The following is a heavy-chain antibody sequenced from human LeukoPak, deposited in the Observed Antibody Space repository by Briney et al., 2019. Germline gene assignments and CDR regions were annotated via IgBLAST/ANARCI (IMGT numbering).Heavy chain of an antibody. V-gene: IGHV1-69*01. Sequence: ASVKVSCKASGGTFSSYAISWVRQAPGQGLEWMGGIIPIFGTANYAQKFQGRVTITADESTSTAYMELSSLRSEDTAVYYCARVVGIAAAAADAFDIWGQGTMVTVSS. D-gene: IGHD6-13*01. CDR2: IIPIFGTA. J-gene: IGHJ3*02. CDR1: GGTFSSYA. CDR3: ARVVGIAAAAADAFDI.